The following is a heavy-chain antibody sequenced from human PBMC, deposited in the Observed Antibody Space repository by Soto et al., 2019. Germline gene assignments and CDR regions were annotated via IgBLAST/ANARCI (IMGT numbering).Heavy chain of an antibody. CDR2: IKQDGSEN. CDR3: VRDFEGSYGYGPFDY. Sequence: PGGSLRLSCAASGFTFSYWMSWVSQAQGKGLEWVANIKQDGSENYYVDSVRGRFTISRDNAKNSLYLQMNSLRAEDTAVYYCVRDFEGSYGYGPFDYWGQGTLVTVSS. CDR1: GFTFSYW. D-gene: IGHD5-18*01. J-gene: IGHJ4*02. V-gene: IGHV3-7*03.